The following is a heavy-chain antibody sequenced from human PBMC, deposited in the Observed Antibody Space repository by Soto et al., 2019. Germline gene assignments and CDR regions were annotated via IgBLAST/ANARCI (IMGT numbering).Heavy chain of an antibody. J-gene: IGHJ4*02. Sequence: GGSLRLSCAASGFTFSSYGMHWVRQAPGKGLEWVAVISYDGSKKYYADSVKGRFTISRDNSKNTLYLQMNSLRVEDTAVYYCAKGGPFSIAAAGTQWGQGTLVTVSS. CDR3: AKGGPFSIAAAGTQ. V-gene: IGHV3-30*18. D-gene: IGHD6-13*01. CDR1: GFTFSSYG. CDR2: ISYDGSKK.